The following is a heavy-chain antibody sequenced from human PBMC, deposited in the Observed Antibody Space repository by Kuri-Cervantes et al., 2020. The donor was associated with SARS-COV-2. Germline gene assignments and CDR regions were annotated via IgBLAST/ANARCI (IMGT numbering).Heavy chain of an antibody. CDR2: ISSSSSYI. V-gene: IGHV3-21*01. CDR3: ARDAGEHLVQFFMDV. J-gene: IGHJ6*02. Sequence: GGSLSLTCAASGFTFSSYSMNWVRQAPGKGLEWVSSISSSSSYIYYADSVKGRFTISRDNAKNTVYLQMNNLRAEDTAVYYCARDAGEHLVQFFMDVWGQGTAVTVSS. D-gene: IGHD6-6*01. CDR1: GFTFSSYS.